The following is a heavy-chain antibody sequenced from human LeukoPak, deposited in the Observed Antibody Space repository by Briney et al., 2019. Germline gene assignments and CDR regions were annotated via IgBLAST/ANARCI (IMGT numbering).Heavy chain of an antibody. J-gene: IGHJ4*02. CDR2: IYPGDSDI. CDR3: ARQFGGNSEFDY. D-gene: IGHD4-23*01. CDR1: GYSFTGYW. V-gene: IGHV5-51*01. Sequence: GESLKISFKGSGYSFTGYWIGWVRQMPGKGLEWMGIIYPGDSDIRYSPSFQGQVTISADKSISTAYLQWSSLKASGTAMYYCARQFGGNSEFDYWGQGAMVTLSS.